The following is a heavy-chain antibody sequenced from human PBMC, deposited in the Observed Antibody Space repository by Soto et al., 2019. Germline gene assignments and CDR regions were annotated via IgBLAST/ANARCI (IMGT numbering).Heavy chain of an antibody. D-gene: IGHD3-10*01. Sequence: GESLKISCQASGDSFTTYWIAWVRQMPGKGLEWMGIIYPGDSDTRYSPSFQGQVTISVDKSITTAYLQSGSLKASDTAMYYCAKTMVLRVSGPYYFIFMDVWGQGTTVTVSS. J-gene: IGHJ6*02. CDR3: AKTMVLRVSGPYYFIFMDV. V-gene: IGHV5-51*01. CDR2: IYPGDSDT. CDR1: GDSFTTYW.